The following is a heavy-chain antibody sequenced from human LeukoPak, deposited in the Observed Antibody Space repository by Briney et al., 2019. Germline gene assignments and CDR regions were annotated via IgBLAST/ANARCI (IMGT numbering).Heavy chain of an antibody. V-gene: IGHV3-30*01. J-gene: IGHJ4*02. CDR2: ISYDGSNK. Sequence: GRSLRLSCAASGFTFSSYAMHWVRQAPGKGLEWVAVISYDGSNKYYADSVKGRFTSSRDNSKNTLYLQMNSLRAEDTAVYYCATGGSYYGDPFDYWGQGTLVTVSS. CDR3: ATGGSYYGDPFDY. CDR1: GFTFSSYA. D-gene: IGHD1-26*01.